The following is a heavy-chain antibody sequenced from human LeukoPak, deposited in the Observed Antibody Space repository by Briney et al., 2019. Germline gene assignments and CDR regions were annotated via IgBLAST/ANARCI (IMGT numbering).Heavy chain of an antibody. CDR3: ATTGQLVPDYYHYYMDV. CDR2: IIPFLGTP. Sequence: GASVRVSCKASGGTFSRHGFTWVRQAPGQGLEWMGGIIPFLGTPHYAQKFQGRVTITTDESTSAAYMGVSSLTSEDTGVYYCATTGQLVPDYYHYYMDVWGIGTTVTVSS. J-gene: IGHJ6*03. D-gene: IGHD6-6*01. CDR1: GGTFSRHG. V-gene: IGHV1-69*05.